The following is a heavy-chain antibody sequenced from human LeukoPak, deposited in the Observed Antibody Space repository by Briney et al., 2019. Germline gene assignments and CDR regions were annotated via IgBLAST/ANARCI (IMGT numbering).Heavy chain of an antibody. CDR2: IYHSGST. Sequence: PSQTLSLTCAVSVGSISSNNWWSWVRQPPGKGLEWIGEIYHSGSTNYNPSLKSRVTMPVDKSKNQFSLKLSSVTAADTAVYYCARGDSGMDVWGQGTTVTVSS. J-gene: IGHJ6*02. CDR3: ARGDSGMDV. CDR1: VGSISSNNW. V-gene: IGHV4-4*02.